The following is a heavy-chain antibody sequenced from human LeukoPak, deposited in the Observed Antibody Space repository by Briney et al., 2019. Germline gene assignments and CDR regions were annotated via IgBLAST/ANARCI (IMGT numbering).Heavy chain of an antibody. J-gene: IGHJ5*02. CDR3: ARRYYHSSEFDP. CDR1: EYGFSNYW. V-gene: IGHV5-51*01. D-gene: IGHD3-22*01. Sequence: GESLKISCKASEYGFSNYWIGWVRQLPGKGLEWMGFIYPTDSTTRYSPSFQGQVTISADKSISTAYLQWSSLKASDTAIYYCARRYYHSSEFDPWGQGTLVTVSS. CDR2: IYPTDSTT.